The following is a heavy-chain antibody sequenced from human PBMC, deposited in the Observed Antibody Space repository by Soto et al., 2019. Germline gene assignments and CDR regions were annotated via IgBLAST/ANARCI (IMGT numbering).Heavy chain of an antibody. CDR3: ARTYSSSWSPFDH. D-gene: IGHD6-13*01. J-gene: IGHJ4*02. Sequence: PSETLSLTCAVYGGSFSSYYWSWIRQPPGKGLEWIGEINQSGSTNYNPSLKSRVTISVDTSKNQFSLKLSSVTAADAAVYYCARTYSSSWSPFDHWGQGTLVTVSS. CDR1: GGSFSSYY. CDR2: INQSGST. V-gene: IGHV4-34*01.